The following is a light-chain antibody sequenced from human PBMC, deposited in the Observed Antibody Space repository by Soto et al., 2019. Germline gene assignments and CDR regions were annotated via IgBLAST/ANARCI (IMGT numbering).Light chain of an antibody. J-gene: IGLJ2*01. CDR1: SGHTTFA. Sequence: QPVLTQSPSASASLGASVKLTCTLSSGHTTFAIAWHQQLPEKGPRFLMKLNSDGTYVKGDGIPDRFSGSSSGTERYLTISSLQSDDEDDYHCQTWGPGIHVFGGGTKLTVL. CDR3: QTWGPGIHV. V-gene: IGLV4-69*01. CDR2: LNSDGTY.